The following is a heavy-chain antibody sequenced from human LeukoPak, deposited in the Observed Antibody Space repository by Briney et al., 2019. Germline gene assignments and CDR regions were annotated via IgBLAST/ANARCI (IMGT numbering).Heavy chain of an antibody. Sequence: GGSLRLSCAASGFTFSSYAMGWVRQAPGKGLVWVSRINPDGSLTNYADSVKGRFTVSRDNAKDTLYLQMNSLRAEDTAVYYCTRSLVGASDYWGQGTLVTVSS. CDR3: TRSLVGASDY. CDR2: INPDGSLT. V-gene: IGHV3-74*01. CDR1: GFTFSSYA. D-gene: IGHD1-26*01. J-gene: IGHJ4*02.